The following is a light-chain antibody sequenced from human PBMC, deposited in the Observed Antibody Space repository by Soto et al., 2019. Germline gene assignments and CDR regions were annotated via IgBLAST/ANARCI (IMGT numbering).Light chain of an antibody. CDR3: QQRSNWPRLT. J-gene: IGKJ4*01. Sequence: EIVLTQSPATLSLSPGERATLSCRASQSVSSYLAWYQQKPGQAPRLLIYDASNRATGIPARFSGSGSGTDFTLTSRSLEPEDFAVYYCQQRSNWPRLTFGGGTKVEIK. CDR2: DAS. V-gene: IGKV3-11*01. CDR1: QSVSSY.